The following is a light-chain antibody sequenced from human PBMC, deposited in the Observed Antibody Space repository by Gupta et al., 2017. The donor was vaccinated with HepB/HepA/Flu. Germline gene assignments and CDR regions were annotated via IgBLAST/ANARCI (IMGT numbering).Light chain of an antibody. V-gene: IGKV3-20*01. CDR2: GAS. Sequence: EIVLTQSPGTLSLSPGERATLSCRASQSVSSSYLAWYQQKPGQAPRLLIYGASSRATGIPDRFSGSGSGTDFTLTISILEPEDFAVYYCQQYGSSPRLTFGQGTKVEIK. J-gene: IGKJ1*01. CDR3: QQYGSSPRLT. CDR1: QSVSSSY.